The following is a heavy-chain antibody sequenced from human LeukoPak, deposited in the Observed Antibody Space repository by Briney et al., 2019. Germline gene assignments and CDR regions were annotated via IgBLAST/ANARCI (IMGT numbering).Heavy chain of an antibody. CDR3: ARGVGKKGRYCSGGSCYPVPDAFDI. J-gene: IGHJ3*02. CDR2: INPNSGGT. CDR1: GYTFTGYY. Sequence: ASVKVSCKASGYTFTGYYTHWVRQAPGQGLEWMGWINPNSGGTNYAQKFQGWVTMTRDTSISTAYMELSRLRSDDTAVYYCARGVGKKGRYCSGGSCYPVPDAFDIWGQGTMVTVSS. V-gene: IGHV1-2*04. D-gene: IGHD2-15*01.